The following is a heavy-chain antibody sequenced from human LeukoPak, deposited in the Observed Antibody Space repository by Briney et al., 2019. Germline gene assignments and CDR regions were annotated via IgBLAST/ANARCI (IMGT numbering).Heavy chain of an antibody. Sequence: GGSLRLSCAASGFTFSSYGMHWVRQAPGKGLEWVAFIRYDGSNKYYADSVKGRFTISRDNPKNTLYLQMNSLRAEDTAVYYCAKDFRYSGSQGDYWGQGTLVTVSS. D-gene: IGHD1-26*01. J-gene: IGHJ4*02. CDR1: GFTFSSYG. CDR2: IRYDGSNK. CDR3: AKDFRYSGSQGDY. V-gene: IGHV3-30*02.